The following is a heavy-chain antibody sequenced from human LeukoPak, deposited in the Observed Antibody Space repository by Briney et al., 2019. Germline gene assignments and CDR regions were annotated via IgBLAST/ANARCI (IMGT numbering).Heavy chain of an antibody. CDR3: AREITMIVVVITWYYFDY. J-gene: IGHJ4*02. CDR2: IIPILGIA. Sequence: SVKVSCKASGGTFSSYAISWVRQAPGQGLEWMGRIIPILGIANYAQKFQGRVTITADKSTSTAYMELCSLRSEDTAVYYCAREITMIVVVITWYYFDYWGQGTLVTVSS. CDR1: GGTFSSYA. D-gene: IGHD3-22*01. V-gene: IGHV1-69*04.